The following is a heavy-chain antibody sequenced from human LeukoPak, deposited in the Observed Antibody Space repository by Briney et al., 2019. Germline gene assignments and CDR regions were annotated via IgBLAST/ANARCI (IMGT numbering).Heavy chain of an antibody. V-gene: IGHV3-30*18. CDR3: AKDPSLRVTLPV. CDR1: GFTFTNYG. D-gene: IGHD2-21*02. CDR2: ISHDGNNK. J-gene: IGHJ4*02. Sequence: GGSLGLSCAASGFTFTNYGLHWVRQAPGKGLEWVALISHDGNNKYYADSVKGRFATSRDDSKNTLYLQMNSLRAEDTAVYYCAKDPSLRVTLPVWGQGTLVTVSS.